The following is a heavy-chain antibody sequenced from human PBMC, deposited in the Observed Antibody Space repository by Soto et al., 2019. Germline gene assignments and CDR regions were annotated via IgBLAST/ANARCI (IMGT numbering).Heavy chain of an antibody. CDR1: GYTFTSYA. V-gene: IGHV1-3*01. Sequence: GASVKVSCKASGYTFTSYAMHWVRQAPGQRLEWMGWINAGNGNTKYSQKFQGRVTITRDTSASTAYMELSSLRSEDTAVYYCARYIVATHMFDYWGQGTLVTVSS. CDR2: INAGNGNT. CDR3: ARYIVATHMFDY. D-gene: IGHD5-12*01. J-gene: IGHJ4*02.